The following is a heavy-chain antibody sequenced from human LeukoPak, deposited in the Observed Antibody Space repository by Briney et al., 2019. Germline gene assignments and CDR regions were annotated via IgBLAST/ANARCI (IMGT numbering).Heavy chain of an antibody. CDR1: GFTFSSYA. CDR2: ISGSGDST. J-gene: IGHJ4*02. Sequence: GGSLRLSCAASGFTFSSYAMSWVRQAPGKGLEWVSTISGSGDSTYYADSVKGRFTISRDNSKNTLYLQMTSLRAEERALFYGAKGRGGVVVAVLNSWGQGPRVTAS. V-gene: IGHV3-23*01. CDR3: AKGRGGVVVAVLNS. D-gene: IGHD2-15*01.